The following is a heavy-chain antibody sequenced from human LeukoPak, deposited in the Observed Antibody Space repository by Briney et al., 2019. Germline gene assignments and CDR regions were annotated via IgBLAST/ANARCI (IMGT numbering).Heavy chain of an antibody. J-gene: IGHJ4*02. V-gene: IGHV3-33*06. CDR1: GFTFSSYG. CDR2: IWYDGSNK. D-gene: IGHD3-10*01. CDR3: AKERYYYGSGSFDY. Sequence: PGGSLRLSCAASGFTFSSYGMHWVRQAPGKVLEWVAVIWYDGSNKYYADSVKGRFTISRDNSKNTLYLQMNSLRAEDTAVYYCAKERYYYGSGSFDYWGQGTLVTVSS.